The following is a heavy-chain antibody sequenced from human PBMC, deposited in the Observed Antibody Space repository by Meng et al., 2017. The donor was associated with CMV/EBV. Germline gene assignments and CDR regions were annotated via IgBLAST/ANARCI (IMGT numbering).Heavy chain of an antibody. D-gene: IGHD6-19*01. CDR2: ISYDGSNK. V-gene: IGHV3-30*04. CDR1: GSTFSSYA. Sequence: GGSLRLSCAASGSTFSSYAMHWVRQAPGKGLEWVAVISYDGSNKYYADSVKGRFTISRDNSKNTLYLQMNSLRAEDTAVYYCARGEIAVAAAIDYWGQGTLVTVSS. J-gene: IGHJ4*02. CDR3: ARGEIAVAAAIDY.